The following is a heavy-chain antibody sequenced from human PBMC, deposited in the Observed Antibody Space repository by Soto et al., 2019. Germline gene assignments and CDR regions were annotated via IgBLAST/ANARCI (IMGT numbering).Heavy chain of an antibody. CDR3: TRDWNYYGSGDQFDY. V-gene: IGHV1-3*01. CDR1: GYTVSNYA. D-gene: IGHD3-10*01. Sequence: ASCKGSCKASGYTVSNYAMHWVRHAPGQRLEWMGWINGSDGNTKYSQNFQGRVSLTRDTSASRAYMEFNSLRFEDTSVFYCTRDWNYYGSGDQFDYWGQGTLVTVSS. J-gene: IGHJ4*02. CDR2: INGSDGNT.